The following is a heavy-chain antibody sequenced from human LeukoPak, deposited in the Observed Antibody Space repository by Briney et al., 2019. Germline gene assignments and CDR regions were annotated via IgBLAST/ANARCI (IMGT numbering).Heavy chain of an antibody. CDR3: ARVKGLAYCGGDCYHPYYFDY. V-gene: IGHV3-21*01. Sequence: GGSLRLSCAASGFTFSSYSMNWVRQAPGKGLEWVSSISSSSSYIYYADSVKGRFTISRDNAKNSLYLQMNSLRAEDTAVYYCARVKGLAYCGGDCYHPYYFDYWGQGTLVTVSS. CDR1: GFTFSSYS. D-gene: IGHD2-21*02. J-gene: IGHJ4*02. CDR2: ISSSSSYI.